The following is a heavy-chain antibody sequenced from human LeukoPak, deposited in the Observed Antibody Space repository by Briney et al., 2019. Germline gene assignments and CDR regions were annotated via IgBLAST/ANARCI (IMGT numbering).Heavy chain of an antibody. CDR1: GFTFSDYY. Sequence: GGSLRLSCAASGFTFSDYYMSWIRQAPGKGLEWLSYISKNGKTIYYADSVKGRFTISRDNAKKSVYLQMNSLRAEDTAVYYCARDGSRGGSSGYLWYFDYWGQGTLVTVSS. D-gene: IGHD3-22*01. J-gene: IGHJ4*02. V-gene: IGHV3-11*01. CDR2: ISKNGKTI. CDR3: ARDGSRGGSSGYLWYFDY.